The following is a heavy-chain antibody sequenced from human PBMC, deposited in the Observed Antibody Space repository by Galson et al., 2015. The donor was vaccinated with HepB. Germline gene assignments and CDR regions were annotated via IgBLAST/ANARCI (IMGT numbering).Heavy chain of an antibody. Sequence: SVKVSCKASGYTFTNYGISWLRQAPGQGLEWMGWISAYNGNTIYAQKFQGRVTMTTDTFTSTAHMDLRSLRSGDSAVYYCARDTGVTFFGVLNYHGMDVWGQGTTVTVSS. CDR1: GYTFTNYG. D-gene: IGHD3-3*01. V-gene: IGHV1-18*01. CDR2: ISAYNGNT. CDR3: ARDTGVTFFGVLNYHGMDV. J-gene: IGHJ6*02.